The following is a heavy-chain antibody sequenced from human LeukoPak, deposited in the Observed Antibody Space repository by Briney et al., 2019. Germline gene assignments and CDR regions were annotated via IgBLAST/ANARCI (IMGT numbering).Heavy chain of an antibody. CDR2: IYPGDSDT. CDR1: GYSFTSYW. V-gene: IGHV5-51*01. J-gene: IGHJ5*02. D-gene: IGHD6-13*01. Sequence: GESLKISCKGSGYSFTSYWIGWVRQLPGKGLEWMGIIYPGDSDTRYSPSFQGQVTISADKSISTAYLQWSSLKASDTAMYYCARRIAAAAYTPAEDNWFDPWGQGTLVTVSS. CDR3: ARRIAAAAYTPAEDNWFDP.